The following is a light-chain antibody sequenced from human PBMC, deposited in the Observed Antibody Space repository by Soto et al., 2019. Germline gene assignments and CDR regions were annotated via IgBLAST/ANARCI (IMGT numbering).Light chain of an antibody. Sequence: IQMTQSPATLSASVGDRVTITCRASQSISSWLAWYQQKPGKAPKLLISAASFLQSGVPSRFSGSGSGTDFTLTISSLQPEDFATYYCLQDYNYPRTFGQGTKVDIK. J-gene: IGKJ1*01. CDR2: AAS. CDR3: LQDYNYPRT. CDR1: QSISSW. V-gene: IGKV1-6*01.